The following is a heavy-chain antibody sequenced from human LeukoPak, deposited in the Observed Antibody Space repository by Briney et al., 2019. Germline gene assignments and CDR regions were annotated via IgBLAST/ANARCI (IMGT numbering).Heavy chain of an antibody. CDR3: AKSLVRWAFDY. J-gene: IGHJ4*02. Sequence: GGSLRLSCAASGFTFSSYDMSWVRQAPGKGLEWVSSLTSDGGSTEYADSVKDRFTISRDNSKNTLYLQMNSLRAEDTALYFCAKSLVRWAFDYWGQGALVSVSS. V-gene: IGHV3-23*01. CDR1: GFTFSSYD. CDR2: LTSDGGST. D-gene: IGHD4-23*01.